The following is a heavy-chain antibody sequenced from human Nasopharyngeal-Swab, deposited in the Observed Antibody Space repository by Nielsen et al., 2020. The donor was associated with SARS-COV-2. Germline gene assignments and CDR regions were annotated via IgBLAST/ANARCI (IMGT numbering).Heavy chain of an antibody. CDR2: IHSSGTT. V-gene: IGHV4-59*08. Sequence: SETLSLTCTVSGGSISTYYWSWIRQPPGKGLEWIGYIHSSGTTNYNPSLKSRVTISVDTSKRQFSLMLTSVTAADTAVYYCARGFDYWGRGTLVTVSS. J-gene: IGHJ4*02. CDR1: GGSISTYY. CDR3: ARGFDY.